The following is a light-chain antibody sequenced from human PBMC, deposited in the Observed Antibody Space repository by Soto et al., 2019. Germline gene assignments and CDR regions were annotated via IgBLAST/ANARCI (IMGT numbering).Light chain of an antibody. CDR2: LGS. Sequence: DIVMTQSPLSLPVTPGEPASISCRSSQSLLSSNGNNYLDWFLQKPGQSAQLLIYLGSYRASGVPDRFSGSGSGSDFTLKISRVEAEDVGVYYCMQALQTPGTFGQGTTLEMK. CDR3: MQALQTPGT. V-gene: IGKV2-28*01. CDR1: QSLLSSNGNNY. J-gene: IGKJ2*01.